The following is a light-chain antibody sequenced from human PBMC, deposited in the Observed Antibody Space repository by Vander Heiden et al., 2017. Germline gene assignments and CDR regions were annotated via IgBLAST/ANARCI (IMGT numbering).Light chain of an antibody. Sequence: DIVMTQSPDSLAVSLGERATINCKSSQSVLYSSNNKNYLAWYQQKPGQPPKLLIYWASTRESGVSDRFSGSGSGTDFTLTISSLQAEDVAVYYCQQDDSTSWTFGQGTKVEIK. J-gene: IGKJ1*01. CDR1: QSVLYSSNNKNY. CDR2: WAS. V-gene: IGKV4-1*01. CDR3: QQDDSTSWT.